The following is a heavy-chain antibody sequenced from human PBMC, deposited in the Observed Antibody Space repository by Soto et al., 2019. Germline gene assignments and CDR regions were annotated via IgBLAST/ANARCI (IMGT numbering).Heavy chain of an antibody. D-gene: IGHD6-19*01. CDR3: ARGSSGWKTLAWYFDL. CDR1: GFTFSSYA. V-gene: IGHV3-30-3*01. Sequence: QVQLVESGGGVVQPGRSLRLSCAASGFTFSSYAMHWVRQAPGKGLEWVAVISYDGSNKYYADSVKGRFTISRDNSKNTLYLQMNSLRAEDTAVYYCARGSSGWKTLAWYFDLWGRGTLVTVSS. J-gene: IGHJ2*01. CDR2: ISYDGSNK.